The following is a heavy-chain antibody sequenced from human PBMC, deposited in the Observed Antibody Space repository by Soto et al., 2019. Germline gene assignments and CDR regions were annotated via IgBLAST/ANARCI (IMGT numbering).Heavy chain of an antibody. J-gene: IGHJ4*02. V-gene: IGHV4-31*03. CDR3: ARGLTYYYDSSGYWHFDY. Sequence: SETLSLTCTVSGGSISSGGYYWSWIRQHPGKGLEWIGYIYYSGSTYYNPSLKSRVTISVDTSKNQFSLKLSSVTAADTAVYYCARGLTYYYDSSGYWHFDYWGQGTLVTVSS. D-gene: IGHD3-22*01. CDR2: IYYSGST. CDR1: GGSISSGGYY.